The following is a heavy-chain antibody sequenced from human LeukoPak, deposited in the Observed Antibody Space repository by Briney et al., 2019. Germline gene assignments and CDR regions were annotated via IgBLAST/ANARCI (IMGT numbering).Heavy chain of an antibody. V-gene: IGHV3-23*01. CDR1: GFTFSTYA. CDR3: AKDIHGDYGGLDY. Sequence: GGSLRLSCAASGFTFSTYAMNWVRQAPGKGLEWVSTIINNGGSTSYADSVKGRFTISRDNSKNTVYLQMNSLTAEDTVVYYCAKDIHGDYGGLDYWGQGTLVTVSS. CDR2: IINNGGST. J-gene: IGHJ4*02. D-gene: IGHD4-17*01.